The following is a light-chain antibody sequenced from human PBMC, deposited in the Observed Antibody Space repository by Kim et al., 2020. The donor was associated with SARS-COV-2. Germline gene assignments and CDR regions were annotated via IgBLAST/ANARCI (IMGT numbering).Light chain of an antibody. CDR3: QAWDSSTVV. CDR1: KLGDKY. Sequence: VAPGPTASITCSGDKLGDKYACWYQQKPGQSPVLVIYQDSKRPSGIPERFSGSNSGNTATLTISGTQAMDEADYYCQAWDSSTVVFGGGTQLTVL. CDR2: QDS. V-gene: IGLV3-1*01. J-gene: IGLJ2*01.